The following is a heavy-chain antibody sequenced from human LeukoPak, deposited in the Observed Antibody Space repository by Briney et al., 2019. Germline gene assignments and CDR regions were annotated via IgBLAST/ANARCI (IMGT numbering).Heavy chain of an antibody. J-gene: IGHJ4*02. CDR3: ARGRYLGAMFQDH. Sequence: PGGSLRLSCAASGFTFSSYEMNWVRQTPGAGLEWIAHICTSDSTIYYADSVKRRSTISRDNAKNSLYIQMNNLSVDDTALYYCARGRYLGAMFQDHWGQGTLVTVSS. CDR1: GFTFSSYE. V-gene: IGHV3-48*03. D-gene: IGHD3-10*02. CDR2: ICTSDSTI.